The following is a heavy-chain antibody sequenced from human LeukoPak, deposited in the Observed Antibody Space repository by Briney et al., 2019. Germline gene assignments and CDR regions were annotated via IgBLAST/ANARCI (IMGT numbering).Heavy chain of an antibody. Sequence: SETLSLTCTVSGGSISSRSYYWGWIRQSPGKGLEWIGNIYYSGSIYYNPSLKSRVTISVDTSKNQFSPKVSSVTAADTAVYYCARGNDSSGYPLDYWGQGTLVTVSS. D-gene: IGHD3-22*01. CDR3: ARGNDSSGYPLDY. V-gene: IGHV4-39*01. CDR2: IYYSGSI. CDR1: GGSISSRSYY. J-gene: IGHJ4*02.